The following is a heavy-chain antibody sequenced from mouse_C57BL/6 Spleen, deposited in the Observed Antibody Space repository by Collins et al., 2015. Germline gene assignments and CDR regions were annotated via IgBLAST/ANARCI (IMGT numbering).Heavy chain of an antibody. CDR3: ASRGIFYDGYYV. CDR2: ISYDGSN. D-gene: IGHD2-3*01. J-gene: IGHJ4*01. V-gene: IGHV3-6*02. Sequence: DVQLQESGPGLVKPSQSLSLTCSVTGYSITSGYYWNWIRQFPGNKLEWMGYISYDGSNNYNPSLKNRISITRDTSKNRFFLKLNSVTTEDTATYYCASRGIFYDGYYVWGQGTSVTVSS. CDR1: GYSITSGYY.